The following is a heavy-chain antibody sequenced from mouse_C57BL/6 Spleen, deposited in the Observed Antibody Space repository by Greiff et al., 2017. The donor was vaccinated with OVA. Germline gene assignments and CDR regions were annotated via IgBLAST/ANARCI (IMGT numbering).Heavy chain of an antibody. Sequence: QVQLQQPGAELVRPGSSVKLSCKASGYTFTSYWMHWVKQRPIQGLEWIGNIDPSDSETHYNPKFKDKATLTVDKSSSTAYMQLSSLTSEDSAVYYCAIYYGSGYYYAMDYWGQGTSVTVSS. V-gene: IGHV1-52*01. D-gene: IGHD1-1*01. CDR2: IDPSDSET. CDR3: AIYYGSGYYYAMDY. J-gene: IGHJ4*01. CDR1: GYTFTSYW.